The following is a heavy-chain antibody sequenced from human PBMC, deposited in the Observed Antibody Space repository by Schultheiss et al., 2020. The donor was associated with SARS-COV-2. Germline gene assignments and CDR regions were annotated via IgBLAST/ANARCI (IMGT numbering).Heavy chain of an antibody. J-gene: IGHJ4*02. CDR2: IYYTGST. V-gene: IGHV4-61*01. D-gene: IGHD4-17*01. Sequence: SETLSLTCTVSGGSVSSVSYYYSWIRQPPGKGLEWIGYIYYTGSTNYNPSLKSRVTISVDTSKNQFSLKLSSVTAADTAVYYCARVCGDYGRRYTLDYWGQGTLVTVSS. CDR3: ARVCGDYGRRYTLDY. CDR1: GGSVSSVSYY.